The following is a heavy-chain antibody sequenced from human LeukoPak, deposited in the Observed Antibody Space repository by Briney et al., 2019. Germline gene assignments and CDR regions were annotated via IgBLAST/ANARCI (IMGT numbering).Heavy chain of an antibody. CDR2: IWYDGSNK. CDR1: GFTFSSYG. D-gene: IGHD3-22*01. Sequence: LGCSLRLSCAASGFTFSSYGMHWVRQAPGKGLEWVAVIWYDGSNKYYADSVKGRFTISRDNSKNTLYLQMNSLRAEDTAVYYCARDGSVYYDSSGYFLPLDYWGQGTLVTVSS. V-gene: IGHV3-33*01. J-gene: IGHJ4*02. CDR3: ARDGSVYYDSSGYFLPLDY.